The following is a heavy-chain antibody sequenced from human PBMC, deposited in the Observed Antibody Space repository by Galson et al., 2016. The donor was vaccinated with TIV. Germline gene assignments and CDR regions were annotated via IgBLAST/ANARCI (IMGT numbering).Heavy chain of an antibody. J-gene: IGHJ3*01. CDR3: AEAFKGINNGYFRDVFDV. CDR2: IIPTFGTT. D-gene: IGHD3-22*01. Sequence: QSGAEVKKPGSSVKVSCKASGIIFNSYAISWVRQAPGQGLEWMGGIIPTFGTTNYAQKFQGRVTITADASTSTAYMELSSLRSEDTAVYYCAEAFKGINNGYFRDVFDVWGQGTMVIVSS. CDR1: GIIFNSYA. V-gene: IGHV1-69*13.